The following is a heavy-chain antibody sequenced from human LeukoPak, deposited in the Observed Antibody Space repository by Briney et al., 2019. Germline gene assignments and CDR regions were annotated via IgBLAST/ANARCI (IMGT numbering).Heavy chain of an antibody. V-gene: IGHV4-30-4*01. Sequence: SQTLSLTCTVSGGSISSGDYYWCWIRQPPGTGLEWIGYIYYSGSTYYNPSLKSRVTISVDTSKNQFSLKLSSVTAADTAVYYCARDTAMVPYYFDYWGQGTLVTVSS. CDR3: ARDTAMVPYYFDY. CDR2: IYYSGST. D-gene: IGHD5-18*01. CDR1: GGSISSGDYY. J-gene: IGHJ4*02.